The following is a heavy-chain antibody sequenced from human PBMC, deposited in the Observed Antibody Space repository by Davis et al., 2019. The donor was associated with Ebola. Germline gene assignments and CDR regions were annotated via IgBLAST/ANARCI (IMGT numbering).Heavy chain of an antibody. CDR2: ISYDGSNK. CDR1: GFTFDFYA. Sequence: GESLKISCAASGFTFDFYAMSWVRQAPGKGLEWVAVISYDGSNKYYADSVKGRFTISRDNSKNTLYLQMNSLRAEDTAVYYCAHSGVDYWGQGTLVTVSS. CDR3: AHSGVDY. V-gene: IGHV3-30*03. D-gene: IGHD2-15*01. J-gene: IGHJ4*02.